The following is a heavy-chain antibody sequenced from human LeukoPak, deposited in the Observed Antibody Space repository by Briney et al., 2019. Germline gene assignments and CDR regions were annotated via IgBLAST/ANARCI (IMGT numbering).Heavy chain of an antibody. D-gene: IGHD3-22*01. Sequence: ASVEVSCKASGYTFTGYYMHWVRQAPGQRLEWMGWINPKSGGTNYAQKFQGRVTMTRDTSISTAYMELSRLRSDDTAVYYCARDRSGSSGYSDYWGQGTLVTVSS. CDR1: GYTFTGYY. V-gene: IGHV1-2*02. J-gene: IGHJ4*02. CDR2: INPKSGGT. CDR3: ARDRSGSSGYSDY.